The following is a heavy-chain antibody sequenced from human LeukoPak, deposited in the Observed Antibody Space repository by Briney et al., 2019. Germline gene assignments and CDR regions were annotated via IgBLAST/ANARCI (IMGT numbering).Heavy chain of an antibody. J-gene: IGHJ4*02. D-gene: IGHD1-26*01. CDR3: ARDSLGAGTVGATSGY. CDR2: IFNSDDTI. Sequence: PGGSLRLSCAASGFTFSTYEMNWVRQAPGKGLEWVSYIFNSDDTIKYADSVKGRFTISRNNAQNSLYLQIDSLRAEDTAIYYCARDSLGAGTVGATSGYWGQGTLVTVSS. CDR1: GFTFSTYE. V-gene: IGHV3-48*03.